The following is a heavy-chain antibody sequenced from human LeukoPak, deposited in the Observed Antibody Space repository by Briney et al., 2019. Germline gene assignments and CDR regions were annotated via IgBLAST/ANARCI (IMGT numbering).Heavy chain of an antibody. CDR1: GYTFTGYY. CDR2: INPNSGGT. CDR3: ARRVVANLALDY. V-gene: IGHV1-2*02. D-gene: IGHD2-15*01. J-gene: IGHJ4*02. Sequence: ASVKVSCKASGYTFTGYYMHWVRQAPGQGLEWMGWINPNSGGTNYAQKFQGRVAMTRDTSISTAYMELSRLRSDDTAVYYCARRVVANLALDYWGQGTLVTVSS.